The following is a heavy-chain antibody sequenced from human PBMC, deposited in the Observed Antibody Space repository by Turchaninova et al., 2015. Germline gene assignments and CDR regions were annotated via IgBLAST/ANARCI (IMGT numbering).Heavy chain of an antibody. CDR2: INHSGST. CDR3: ASMVRGVIVAVY. Sequence: QVQLQQWGAGRLKPSEPLSITCAVDGVSFSGSYWSRIRQPPWQGVGWIGKINHSGSTNYNPSLKSRVTISVDTSKNQFSLKLSSVTAADTAVYYCASMVRGVIVAVYWGQGTLVTVSS. D-gene: IGHD3-10*01. V-gene: IGHV4-34*01. CDR1: GVSFSGSY. J-gene: IGHJ4*02.